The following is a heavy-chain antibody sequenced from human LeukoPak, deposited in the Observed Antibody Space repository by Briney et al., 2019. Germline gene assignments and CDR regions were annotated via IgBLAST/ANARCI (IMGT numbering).Heavy chain of an antibody. Sequence: ASVKVSCKASGNTFTGHYMHWVRQAPGQGLEWMGWINPNSGGTNYAQKFQGRVTMTRDTSISTAYMELSRLRSDDTAVYYCAREGVDYYDSSGYYYVRVSGFDYWGQGTLVTVSS. V-gene: IGHV1-2*02. CDR3: AREGVDYYDSSGYYYVRVSGFDY. CDR1: GNTFTGHY. D-gene: IGHD3-22*01. J-gene: IGHJ4*02. CDR2: INPNSGGT.